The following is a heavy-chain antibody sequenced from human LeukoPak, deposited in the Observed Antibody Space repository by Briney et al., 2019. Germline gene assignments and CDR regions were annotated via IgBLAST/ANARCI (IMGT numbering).Heavy chain of an antibody. Sequence: ASVKVSCKASGYTFTGYYMHWVRQAPGQGLEWMGWINPNSGGTNYAQKFQGRVTMTRNTSISTAYMELSSLRSEDTAVYYCAIIVATFSYWGQGTLVTVSS. J-gene: IGHJ4*02. CDR3: AIIVATFSY. V-gene: IGHV1-2*02. CDR1: GYTFTGYY. CDR2: INPNSGGT. D-gene: IGHD5-12*01.